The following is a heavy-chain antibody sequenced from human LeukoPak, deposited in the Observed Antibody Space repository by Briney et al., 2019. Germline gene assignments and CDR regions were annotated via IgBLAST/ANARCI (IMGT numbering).Heavy chain of an antibody. V-gene: IGHV1-2*02. Sequence: ASVKVSCKTSGYTFTAYYIHWVRQAPGQGLEWMGWINPNSGGTKYAQKFQGRVTMTRDTSLSTAYVELSRLRSDDTAVYYCARDSGKYYYDTSGYYYPHWGQGTLVTVSS. CDR3: ARDSGKYYYDTSGYYYPH. CDR1: GYTFTAYY. J-gene: IGHJ4*02. D-gene: IGHD3-22*01. CDR2: INPNSGGT.